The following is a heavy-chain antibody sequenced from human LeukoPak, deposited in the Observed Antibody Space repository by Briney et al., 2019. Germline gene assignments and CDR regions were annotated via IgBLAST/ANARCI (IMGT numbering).Heavy chain of an antibody. V-gene: IGHV3-72*01. CDR2: IRNKANSYTT. CDR1: GFTFSDHQ. D-gene: IGHD1-26*01. CDR3: ARLGLVRARNYLDC. Sequence: PGGSLRLSCAASGFTFSDHQMDWVRQAPGKGLEWVGRIRNKANSYTTEFAASVKGRFFISRDDSRNSLYLQMNSLKTEDTAVYYCARLGLVRARNYLDCWGQGTLVTVSS. J-gene: IGHJ4*02.